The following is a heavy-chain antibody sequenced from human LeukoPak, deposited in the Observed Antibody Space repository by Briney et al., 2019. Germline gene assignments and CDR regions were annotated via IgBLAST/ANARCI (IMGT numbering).Heavy chain of an antibody. CDR3: ARVDRYHFYLDV. CDR2: IIPLFGTA. Sequence: SVKVSCKASGGTFNTYTITWVRQAPGQGLEWMGGIIPLFGTANFAQRFQGRVTLTTDESTSTAYMELSSLISVDTAIYYCARVDRYHFYLDVWGKGTTVTVSS. J-gene: IGHJ6*03. V-gene: IGHV1-69*05. CDR1: GGTFNTYT.